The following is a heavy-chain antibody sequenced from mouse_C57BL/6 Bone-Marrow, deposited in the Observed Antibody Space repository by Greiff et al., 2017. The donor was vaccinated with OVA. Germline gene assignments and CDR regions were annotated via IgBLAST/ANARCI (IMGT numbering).Heavy chain of an antibody. V-gene: IGHV1-39*01. D-gene: IGHD1-1*01. CDR3: ARGRFYYGSRDWYFDV. Sequence: EVQRVESGPELVKPGASVKISCKASGYSFTDYNMNWVKQSNGKSLEWIGVINPNYGTTSYNQKFKGKATLTVDQSSSTAYMQLNSLTSEDSAVYYCARGRFYYGSRDWYFDVWGTGTTVTVSS. J-gene: IGHJ1*03. CDR1: GYSFTDYN. CDR2: INPNYGTT.